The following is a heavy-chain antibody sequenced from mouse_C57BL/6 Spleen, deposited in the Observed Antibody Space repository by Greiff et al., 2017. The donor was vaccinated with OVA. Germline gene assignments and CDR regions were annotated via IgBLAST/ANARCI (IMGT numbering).Heavy chain of an antibody. Sequence: QVQLQQPGTELVKPGASVKLSCKASGYTFTSYWMHWVKQRPGQGLEWIGNINPSNGGTNYNEKFKSKATLTVDKSSSTAYMQLSSLTSEDSAVYYCAREEAYYSNYGYGYYAMDYWGQGTSVTVSS. CDR1: GYTFTSYW. CDR3: AREEAYYSNYGYGYYAMDY. CDR2: INPSNGGT. D-gene: IGHD2-5*01. J-gene: IGHJ4*01. V-gene: IGHV1-53*01.